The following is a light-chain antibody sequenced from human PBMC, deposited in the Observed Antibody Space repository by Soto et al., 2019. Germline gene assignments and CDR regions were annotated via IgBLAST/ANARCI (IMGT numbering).Light chain of an antibody. CDR2: DNS. CDR1: SSNIGAGYD. Sequence: QSVLTQPPSVSGAPGQRVTISCTGSSSNIGAGYDVHWYQQLPGTAPKLLIYDNSNRPSGVPDRFSGSKSGTSASLAITGLQAEAEADYYCQSYDSSRSARVLFGGGTKVTVL. J-gene: IGLJ2*01. CDR3: QSYDSSRSARVL. V-gene: IGLV1-40*01.